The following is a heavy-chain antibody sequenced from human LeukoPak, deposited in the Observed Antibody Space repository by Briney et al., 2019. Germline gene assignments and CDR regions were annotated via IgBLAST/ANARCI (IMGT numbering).Heavy chain of an antibody. Sequence: PSQTLSLTCVISGDSVTSDSGAWSWIRHSPSRGLEWLGRTYYRSKWFNESAVSVRSRITINPDTSKNQFSLQLDSVTPEDTAVYYCARDGGYYCSSYAVAVWGQGTTVTVSS. V-gene: IGHV6-1*01. CDR3: ARDGGYYCSSYAVAV. D-gene: IGHD2-15*01. J-gene: IGHJ6*02. CDR1: GDSVTSDSGA. CDR2: TYYRSKWFN.